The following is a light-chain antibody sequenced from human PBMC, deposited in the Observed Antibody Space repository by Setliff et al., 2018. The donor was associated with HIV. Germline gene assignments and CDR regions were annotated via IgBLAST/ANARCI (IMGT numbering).Light chain of an antibody. CDR1: TSDVGGYNY. CDR2: GVR. CDR3: SSYAITNSLP. V-gene: IGLV2-14*03. J-gene: IGLJ1*01. Sequence: QSALAQPASVSGSPGQSITISCTGTTSDVGGYNYVSWYQQHPGKAPKLIIYGVRNRPSGVSERFSGSKSGDTASLTTSGLQAEDEADYYCSSYAITNSLPFGTGTKVTVL.